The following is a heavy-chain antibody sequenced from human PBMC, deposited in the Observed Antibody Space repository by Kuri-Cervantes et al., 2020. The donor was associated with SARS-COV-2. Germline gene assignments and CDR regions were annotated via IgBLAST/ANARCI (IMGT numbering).Heavy chain of an antibody. CDR3: ARSESMVRGVGWFDP. V-gene: IGHV4-59*08. J-gene: IGHJ5*02. D-gene: IGHD3-10*01. CDR1: GGSISSYY. CDR2: NYYSGST. Sequence: SETLSLTCTVSGGSISSYYWSWIRQPPGKGLEWIGYNYYSGSTNYNPSLKSRVTISVDTSKNQFSLELSSVTAADTAVYYCARSESMVRGVGWFDPWGQGTLVTVSS.